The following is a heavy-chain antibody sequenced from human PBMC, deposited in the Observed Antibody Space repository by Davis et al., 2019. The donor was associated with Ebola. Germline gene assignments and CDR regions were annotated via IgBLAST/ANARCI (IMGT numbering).Heavy chain of an antibody. Sequence: AASVKVSCKASGYTFTSYGISWVRQAPGQGLEWMGWISAYNGNTNYAQKLQGRVTMTTDTSTSTAYMELRSLRSDDTAVYYCAREDTIFYYYGMDVWGQGTTVTVSS. D-gene: IGHD3-9*01. V-gene: IGHV1-18*04. CDR1: GYTFTSYG. CDR2: ISAYNGNT. CDR3: AREDTIFYYYGMDV. J-gene: IGHJ6*02.